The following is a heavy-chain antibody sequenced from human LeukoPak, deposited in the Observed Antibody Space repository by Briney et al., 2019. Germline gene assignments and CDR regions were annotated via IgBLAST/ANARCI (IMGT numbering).Heavy chain of an antibody. CDR1: GGTFSSYA. CDR3: AREGYCSGGSCYPGAFDI. Sequence: SVKVSCEASGGTFSSYAISWVRQAPGQGLEWMGRIIPIFGTANYAQKFQGRVTITTDESTSTAYMELSSLRSGDTAVYYCAREGYCSGGSCYPGAFDIWGQGTMVTVSS. CDR2: IIPIFGTA. D-gene: IGHD2-15*01. V-gene: IGHV1-69*05. J-gene: IGHJ3*02.